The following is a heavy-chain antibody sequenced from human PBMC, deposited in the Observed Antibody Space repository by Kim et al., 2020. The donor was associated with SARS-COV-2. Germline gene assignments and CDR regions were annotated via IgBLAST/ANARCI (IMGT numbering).Heavy chain of an antibody. CDR2: SCSGGST. CDR3: AKEG. V-gene: IGHV3-23*01. J-gene: IGHJ3*01. Sequence: SCSGGSTYYAASVKGRFTSSRDVSTDTMYLQMNSLRGWDTAVYCCAKEGWGQGTMVSVSS.